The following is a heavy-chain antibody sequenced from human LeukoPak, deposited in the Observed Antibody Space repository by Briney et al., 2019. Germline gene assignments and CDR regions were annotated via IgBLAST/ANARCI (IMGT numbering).Heavy chain of an antibody. D-gene: IGHD6-19*01. CDR1: GFTFSSYA. J-gene: IGHJ4*02. V-gene: IGHV3-30-3*01. CDR2: ISYDGSNK. Sequence: GRSLRLSCAASGFTFSSYAMHWVRQAPGKGLEWVAVISYDGSNKYYADSVKGRFTISRDNSKNTLYLQMNSLRAGDTAVYYCARDGPSGYSSGWYPPYFDYWGQGTLVTVSS. CDR3: ARDGPSGYSSGWYPPYFDY.